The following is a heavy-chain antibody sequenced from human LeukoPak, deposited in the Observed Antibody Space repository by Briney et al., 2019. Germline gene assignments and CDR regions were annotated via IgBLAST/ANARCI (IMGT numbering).Heavy chain of an antibody. CDR1: GFTVSSNY. CDR3: ARDYCGSGSHNYYYYMDV. J-gene: IGHJ6*03. Sequence: GGSLRLSCAASGFTVSSNYMSWVRQAPGKGLEGVSVIYSGGSTYYADSVKGRFTISSDNSKNTLYLQMNSLRAEDTAVYYCARDYCGSGSHNYYYYMDVWGKGTTVTISS. V-gene: IGHV3-53*01. D-gene: IGHD3-10*01. CDR2: IYSGGST.